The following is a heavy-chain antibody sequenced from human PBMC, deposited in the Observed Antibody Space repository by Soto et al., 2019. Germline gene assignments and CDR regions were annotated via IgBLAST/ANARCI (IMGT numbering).Heavy chain of an antibody. J-gene: IGHJ4*02. Sequence: EVQLLESGGGLVQPGGSLRLSCAASGFTFSSYAMSWVRQAPGKGLEWVSAIRGSGGSTYYADSVKGRFTISRDNSKNKLYLQMNSLRAEDTAVYYCAKPRPALISHSRGWYYFDYWGQGTLVTVS. D-gene: IGHD6-19*01. CDR2: IRGSGGST. V-gene: IGHV3-23*01. CDR3: AKPRPALISHSRGWYYFDY. CDR1: GFTFSSYA.